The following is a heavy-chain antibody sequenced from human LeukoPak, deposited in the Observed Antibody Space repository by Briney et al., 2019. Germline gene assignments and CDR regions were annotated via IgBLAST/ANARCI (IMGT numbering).Heavy chain of an antibody. Sequence: GGSLRLSCAASGFTFDDYGMSWVRQAPGKGLEWVSGINWNGGSTGYADSVKGRFTISRDNAKNSLYLQMDSLRAEDTAFFYCARASGYWIGRSFAICGQGTMVTVSS. CDR2: INWNGGST. D-gene: IGHD5-18*01. J-gene: IGHJ3*02. CDR1: GFTFDDYG. V-gene: IGHV3-20*04. CDR3: ARASGYWIGRSFAI.